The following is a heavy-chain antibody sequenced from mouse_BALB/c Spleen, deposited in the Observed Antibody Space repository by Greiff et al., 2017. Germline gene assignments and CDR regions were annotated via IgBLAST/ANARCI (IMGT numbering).Heavy chain of an antibody. CDR3: ASGGTQGWYFDV. CDR1: GDSITSGY. CDR2: ISYSGST. V-gene: IGHV3-8*02. D-gene: IGHD3-1*01. J-gene: IGHJ1*01. Sequence: DVMLVESGPSLVKPSQTLSLTCSVTGDSITSGYWNWIRKFPGNKLEYMGYISYSGSTYYNPSLKSRISITRDTSKNQFFLKLNSVTTEDTATYYCASGGTQGWYFDVWGAGTTVTVSS.